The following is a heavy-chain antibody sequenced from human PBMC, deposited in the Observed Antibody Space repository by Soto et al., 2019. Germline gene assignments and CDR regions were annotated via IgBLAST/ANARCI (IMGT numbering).Heavy chain of an antibody. J-gene: IGHJ4*02. V-gene: IGHV3-23*01. CDR2: ISGSGGST. D-gene: IGHD2-15*01. CDR1: VFTFISYA. Sequence: GWSLRLSCASSVFTFISYAMSWVRQAPGKGLEWVSAISGSGGSTYYADSVKGRFTISRDNSKNTLYLQMNSLRAEDTAVYYCAKDRLGYCSGGSCYLLDYWGQGTLVTVSS. CDR3: AKDRLGYCSGGSCYLLDY.